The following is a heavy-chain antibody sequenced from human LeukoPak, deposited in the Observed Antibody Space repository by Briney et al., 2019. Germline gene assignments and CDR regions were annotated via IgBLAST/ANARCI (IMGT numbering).Heavy chain of an antibody. D-gene: IGHD5-24*01. CDR1: GGSISSSSYY. V-gene: IGHV4-39*01. J-gene: IGHJ3*02. CDR2: IYYSGST. Sequence: SETLSLTCTVSGGSISSSSYYWGWIRQPPGKGLEWIGSIYYSGSTYYNPSLKSRVTISVDTSKNQFSLKLSSVTAADTAVYYYARRHGYNTDDAFDIWGQGTMVTVSS. CDR3: ARRHGYNTDDAFDI.